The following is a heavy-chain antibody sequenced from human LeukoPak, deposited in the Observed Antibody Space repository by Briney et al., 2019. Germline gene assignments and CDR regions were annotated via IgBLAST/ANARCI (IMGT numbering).Heavy chain of an antibody. Sequence: GGSLRLSCAASGFTFSTYAMRWVRQAPAKGLEWVSAISGSGGSTYYADSVKGRFTISRDNSKNTLYLQMNSLRAEDTSIYFCAKALEQETVIALDSWGQGTLVTVSS. V-gene: IGHV3-23*01. CDR1: GFTFSTYA. CDR2: ISGSGGST. J-gene: IGHJ4*02. CDR3: AKALEQETVIALDS. D-gene: IGHD6-13*01.